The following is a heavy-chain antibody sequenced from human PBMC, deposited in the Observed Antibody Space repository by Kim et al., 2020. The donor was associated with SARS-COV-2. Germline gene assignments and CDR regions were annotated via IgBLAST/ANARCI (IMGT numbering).Heavy chain of an antibody. CDR2: INHSGST. J-gene: IGHJ5*02. Sequence: SETLSLTCAVYGGSFSGYYWSWIRQPPGKGLEWIGEINHSGSTNYNPSLKSRVTISVDTSKNQFSLKLSSVTAADTAVYYCARGYVRYVSFLFDPWGQGTLVTVSS. CDR1: GGSFSGYY. D-gene: IGHD3-10*02. V-gene: IGHV4-34*01. CDR3: ARGYVRYVSFLFDP.